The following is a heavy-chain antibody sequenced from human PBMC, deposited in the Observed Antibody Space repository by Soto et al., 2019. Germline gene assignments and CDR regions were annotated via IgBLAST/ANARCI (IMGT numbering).Heavy chain of an antibody. D-gene: IGHD6-13*01. V-gene: IGHV3-7*01. J-gene: IGHJ5*02. Sequence: EVQLVESGGGLVQPGGSLRLSCAASGFTFSGYWMSWVRQAPGKGLEWVANIRQEGREKYYVDSVKGRFTISRDNAKNSLYLQMNSLRAEDTAVHYCAREKHHPGAAAGTGNWFDPWGQGTLVTVSS. CDR3: AREKHHPGAAAGTGNWFDP. CDR1: GFTFSGYW. CDR2: IRQEGREK.